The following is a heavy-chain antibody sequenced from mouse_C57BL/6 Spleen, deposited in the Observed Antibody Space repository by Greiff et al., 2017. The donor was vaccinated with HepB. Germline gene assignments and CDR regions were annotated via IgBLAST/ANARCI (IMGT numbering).Heavy chain of an antibody. CDR2: ISNLAYSI. CDR3: ARHSDWYFDV. V-gene: IGHV5-15*04. CDR1: GFTFSDYG. J-gene: IGHJ1*03. Sequence: EVKVEESGGGLVQPGGSLKLSCAASGFTFSDYGMAWVRQAPRKGPEWVAFISNLAYSIYYADTVTGRFTISRENAKNTLDLEMSSLRSEDTAMYYCARHSDWYFDVWGTGTTVTVSS.